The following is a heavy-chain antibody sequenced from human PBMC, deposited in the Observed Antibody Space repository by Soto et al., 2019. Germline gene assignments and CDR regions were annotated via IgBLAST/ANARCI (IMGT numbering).Heavy chain of an antibody. J-gene: IGHJ1*01. Sequence: QVQLVQSGAEVKKPGTSVKISCKTSGDTFTTYYLQWVRQAPGRGLEWMGIINHANGSTNYAQKLRCRVHMTRDMSPSKVYMDLTSLRSDDTAVYCCARGLGLCSGLRLQRWGQGTLVTVAS. CDR2: INHANGST. D-gene: IGHD6-19*01. CDR1: GDTFTTYY. CDR3: ARGLGLCSGLRLQR. V-gene: IGHV1-46*04.